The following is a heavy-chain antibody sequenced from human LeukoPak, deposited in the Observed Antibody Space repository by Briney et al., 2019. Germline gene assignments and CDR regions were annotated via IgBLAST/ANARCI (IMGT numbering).Heavy chain of an antibody. J-gene: IGHJ4*02. Sequence: SETLSLTCAVYGGSFSGYYWSWIRQPPGKGLEWIGEIYQSGSTNYNPSLKSRLTISVDPSKNQFSLKLTSVTAADTAVYYCARVVCRGNTCYSGFDSWGQGTPVTVSS. CDR2: IYQSGST. D-gene: IGHD2-15*01. CDR1: GGSFSGYY. V-gene: IGHV4-34*01. CDR3: ARVVCRGNTCYSGFDS.